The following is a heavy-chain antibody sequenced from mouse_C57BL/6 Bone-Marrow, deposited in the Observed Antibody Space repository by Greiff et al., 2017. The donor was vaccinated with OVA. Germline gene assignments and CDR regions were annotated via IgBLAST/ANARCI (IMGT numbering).Heavy chain of an antibody. D-gene: IGHD2-5*01. CDR2: IWSGGST. V-gene: IGHV2-2*01. CDR1: GFSLTSYG. Sequence: VQRVESGPGLVQPSQSLSITCTVSGFSLTSYGVHWVRQSPGKGLEWVGVIWSGGSTDYNAAFISRLSISKDNSKSQVFFKMNSLQADDTAIYYWARNTVSNPWYFDVWGTGTTVTVSS. CDR3: ARNTVSNPWYFDV. J-gene: IGHJ1*03.